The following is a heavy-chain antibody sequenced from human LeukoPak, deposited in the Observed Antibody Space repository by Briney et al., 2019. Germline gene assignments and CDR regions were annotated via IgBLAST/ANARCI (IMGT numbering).Heavy chain of an antibody. D-gene: IGHD2-21*02. J-gene: IGHJ5*02. Sequence: SETLSLTCTVSGGSISSSSYYWGWIRQPPGKGLEWIGSIYYSGSTYYNPSLKSRVTISVDTSKNQFSLKLSSVTAADTAVYYCARGPLVVVTGPSRFFDPWGQGTLVTVSS. CDR2: IYYSGST. CDR3: ARGPLVVVTGPSRFFDP. V-gene: IGHV4-39*01. CDR1: GGSISSSSYY.